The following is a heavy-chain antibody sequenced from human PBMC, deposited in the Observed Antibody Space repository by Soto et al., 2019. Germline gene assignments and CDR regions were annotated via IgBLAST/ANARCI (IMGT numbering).Heavy chain of an antibody. Sequence: EVQLVESGGGLVQPGGSLRLSCAASGFTFSSYSMNWVRQAPGKGLEWVSYISSSSSTIYYADSVKGRFTISRDNAKNSLYLQMNSLRAEDTAVYYCARGYYPLNKIVYYFDYWGQGTLVTVSS. V-gene: IGHV3-48*01. CDR1: GFTFSSYS. J-gene: IGHJ4*02. D-gene: IGHD1-26*01. CDR2: ISSSSSTI. CDR3: ARGYYPLNKIVYYFDY.